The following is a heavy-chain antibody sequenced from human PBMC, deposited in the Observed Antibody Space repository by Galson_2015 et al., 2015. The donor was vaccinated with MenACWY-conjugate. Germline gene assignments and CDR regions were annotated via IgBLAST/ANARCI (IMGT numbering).Heavy chain of an antibody. J-gene: IGHJ3*01. CDR3: AVYCSRPTCYGNHGHS. Sequence: ALSIACAGAGCTCRSYWMHWVHQAPGKGLVWVSRLAFEGISTRVADSVRGRFTLPRDNARNPLYLTMNSLTAEDTAVYYCAVYCSRPTCYGNHGHSWGQGTMVTVSS. V-gene: IGHV3-74*01. CDR2: LAFEGIST. D-gene: IGHD2-2*01. CDR1: GCTCRSYW.